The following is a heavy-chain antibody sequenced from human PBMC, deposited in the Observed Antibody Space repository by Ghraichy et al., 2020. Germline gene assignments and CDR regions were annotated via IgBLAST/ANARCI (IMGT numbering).Heavy chain of an antibody. Sequence: SQTLSLTCTVSGGSISSYYWSWIRQPPGKGLEWIGYIYYSGSTNYNPSLKSRVTISVDTSKNQFSLKLSSVTAADTAVYYCARLTSHDYGDYVHFDYWGQGTLVTVSS. D-gene: IGHD4-17*01. V-gene: IGHV4-59*08. CDR3: ARLTSHDYGDYVHFDY. CDR2: IYYSGST. J-gene: IGHJ4*02. CDR1: GGSISSYY.